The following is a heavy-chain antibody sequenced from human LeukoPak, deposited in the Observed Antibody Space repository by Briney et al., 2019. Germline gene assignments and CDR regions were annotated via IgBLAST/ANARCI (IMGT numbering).Heavy chain of an antibody. D-gene: IGHD3-10*02. CDR2: IYSDGST. V-gene: IGHV3-53*01. J-gene: IGHJ3*02. CDR3: ASKRPMSLGAFDI. Sequence: GGSLRLSCAASGFIVSTNYVSWVRQAPGKGLEWVSVIYSDGSTYYADSVKGRFTISRDNSKNTLYLQLSSLRAEDAAVYYCASKRPMSLGAFDIWGQGAMVTVPS. CDR1: GFIVSTNY.